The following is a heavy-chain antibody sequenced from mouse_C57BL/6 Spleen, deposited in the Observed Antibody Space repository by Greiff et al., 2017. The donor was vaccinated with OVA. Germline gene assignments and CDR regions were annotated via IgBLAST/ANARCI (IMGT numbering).Heavy chain of an antibody. CDR3: LYYSNDWYFDV. V-gene: IGHV1-15*01. D-gene: IGHD2-5*01. CDR2: IDPETGGT. CDR1: GYTFTDYE. J-gene: IGHJ1*03. Sequence: QVQLQQSGAELVRPGASVTLSCKASGYTFTDYEMHWVKQTPVHGLEWIGAIDPETGGTAYNQKFKGKAILTADKSSSTAYMELRSLTSEDSAVYYSLYYSNDWYFDVWGTGTTVTVSS.